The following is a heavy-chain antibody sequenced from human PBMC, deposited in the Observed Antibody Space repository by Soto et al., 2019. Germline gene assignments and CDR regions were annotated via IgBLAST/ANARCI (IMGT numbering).Heavy chain of an antibody. CDR1: GGTFSSYA. CDR2: IIPIFGTA. J-gene: IGHJ5*02. CDR3: AREGCSGGSCYSVWSDP. V-gene: IGHV1-69*01. Sequence: VSCEASGGTFSSYAISRVRQALGEVLEWMGGIIPIFGTANYAQKFQGRVTITADESTSTAYMELSSLRSEDTAVYYCAREGCSGGSCYSVWSDPWGQGTRVTGSS. D-gene: IGHD2-15*01.